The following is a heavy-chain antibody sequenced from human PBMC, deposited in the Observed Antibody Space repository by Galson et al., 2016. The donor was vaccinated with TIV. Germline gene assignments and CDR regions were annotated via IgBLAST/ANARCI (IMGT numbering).Heavy chain of an antibody. CDR1: GFTFNTNT. V-gene: IGHV3-23*01. CDR2: SSGSGDTI. Sequence: SLRLSCAASGFTFNTNTMSWIRQAPGKGLEWVSTSSGSGDTIYYADSVKGRFTISRDNSKGTLYLQMSSLRVNDTALYYCAKTQVDIVVAPAATPGYYFDYGGHGALVTVSS. CDR3: AKTQVDIVVAPAATPGYYFDY. D-gene: IGHD2-2*01. J-gene: IGHJ4*01.